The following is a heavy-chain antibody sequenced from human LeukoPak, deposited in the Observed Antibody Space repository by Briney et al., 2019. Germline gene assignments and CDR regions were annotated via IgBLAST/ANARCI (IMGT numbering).Heavy chain of an antibody. CDR1: GFTFSSYS. CDR3: ARKRWFDY. J-gene: IGHJ4*02. V-gene: IGHV3-7*01. Sequence: GGSLRLSCAASGFTFSSYSMNWVRQAPGKGLEWVANIKQDGSEKYYVDSVKGRFTISRDNAKNSLYLQMNSLRAEDTAVYYCARKRWFDYWGQGTLVTVSS. CDR2: IKQDGSEK. D-gene: IGHD4-23*01.